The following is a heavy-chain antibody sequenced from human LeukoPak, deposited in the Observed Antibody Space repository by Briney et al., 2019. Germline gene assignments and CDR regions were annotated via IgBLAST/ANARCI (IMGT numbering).Heavy chain of an antibody. V-gene: IGHV4-39*01. J-gene: IGHJ4*02. CDR1: GGSISSSSYY. D-gene: IGHD6-13*01. CDR3: ASQYSSSWYSGDPFLY. CDR2: IYYSGST. Sequence: SETLSLTCTVSGGSISSSSYYLGWIRQPPGKGLEWIGSIYYSGSTYYNPSLKSRVTISVDTSKNQFSLKLSSVTAADTAVYYCASQYSSSWYSGDPFLYWGQGTLVTVSS.